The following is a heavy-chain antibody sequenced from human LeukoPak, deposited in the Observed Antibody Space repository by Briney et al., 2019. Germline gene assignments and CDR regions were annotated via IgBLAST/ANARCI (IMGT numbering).Heavy chain of an antibody. CDR3: ARGYCTGGNCYSFGY. V-gene: IGHV4/OR15-8*02. J-gene: IGHJ4*02. Sequence: PSETLSLTCIVSGASVSTNNWWTWVHQAPGKGLEWIGEVYHSGLTNYSPSLKSRVTMSIDKSKNIFSLNLTSVTAADTALYYCARGYCTGGNCYSFGYWGQGTLVTVSS. D-gene: IGHD2-15*01. CDR2: VYHSGLT. CDR1: GASVSTNNW.